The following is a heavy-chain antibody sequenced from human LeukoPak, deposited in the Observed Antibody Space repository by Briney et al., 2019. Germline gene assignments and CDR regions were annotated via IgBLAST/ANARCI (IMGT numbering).Heavy chain of an antibody. J-gene: IGHJ4*02. Sequence: VASVKVSCKASGYTFSGSFMHWVRQAPGQGLEWMGWMNPNSGNTGYAQKFQGRVTMTRNTSISTAYMELSSLRSEDTAVYYCARGLRYSSFGLYWGQGTLVTVSS. CDR2: MNPNSGNT. CDR3: ARGLRYSSFGLY. D-gene: IGHD6-19*01. V-gene: IGHV1-8*02. CDR1: GYTFSGSF.